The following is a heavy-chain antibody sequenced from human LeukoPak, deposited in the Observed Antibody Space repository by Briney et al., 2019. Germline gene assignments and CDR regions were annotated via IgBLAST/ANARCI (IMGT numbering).Heavy chain of an antibody. J-gene: IGHJ6*03. CDR1: GFTFSNAW. V-gene: IGHV3-15*01. D-gene: IGHD6-13*01. Sequence: GGSLRLSCAASGFTFSNAWMSWVRQAPGKGLEWVGRIKSKTDGGTTDYAAPVKGRFTISRDDSKNTLYLQMNSLKTEDTAVYYCTTGEAAAGISPRRHYYYYMDVWGKGTTVTISS. CDR3: TTGEAAAGISPRRHYYYYMDV. CDR2: IKSKTDGGTT.